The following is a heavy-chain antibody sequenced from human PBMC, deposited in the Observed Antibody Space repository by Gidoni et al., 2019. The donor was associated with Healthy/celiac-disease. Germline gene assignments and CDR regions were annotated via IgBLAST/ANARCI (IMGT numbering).Heavy chain of an antibody. Sequence: QMQLVQSGPEVKKPGTSVKVSCKASGFTFTSSAVQWVRQARGQRLEWIGWIVVGSGNTNYAQKFQERVTITRDMSTSTAYMELSSLRSEDTAVYYCAAKKGYDYDGNGPKPLPYYYGMDVWGQGTTVTVSS. J-gene: IGHJ6*02. V-gene: IGHV1-58*01. D-gene: IGHD4-17*01. CDR3: AAKKGYDYDGNGPKPLPYYYGMDV. CDR2: IVVGSGNT. CDR1: GFTFTSSA.